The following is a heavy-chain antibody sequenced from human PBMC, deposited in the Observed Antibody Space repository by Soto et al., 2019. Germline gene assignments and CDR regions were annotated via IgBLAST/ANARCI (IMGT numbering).Heavy chain of an antibody. D-gene: IGHD3-10*01. Sequence: QVQLVESGGGVVQPGRSLRLSCAASGFTFSNYGMHWVRQAPCKGLDWVAVISYDGSIEYYSESMKGRFTMSRDNSEKTVYLPMNSLRTEDTAVYFCGRDWVWFGAHPTDTWGQGTLVTVSS. CDR3: GRDWVWFGAHPTDT. CDR2: ISYDGSIE. V-gene: IGHV3-30*03. CDR1: GFTFSNYG. J-gene: IGHJ5*02.